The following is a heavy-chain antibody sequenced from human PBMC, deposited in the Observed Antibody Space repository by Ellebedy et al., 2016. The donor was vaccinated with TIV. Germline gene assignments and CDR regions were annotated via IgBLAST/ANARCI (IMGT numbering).Heavy chain of an antibody. V-gene: IGHV3-53*01. CDR2: IYSGGST. J-gene: IGHJ4*02. Sequence: GESLKISXAASGFTVSSNYMSWVRQAPGKGLEWVSVIYSGGSTYYADSVKGRFTISRDNSKNTLYLQMNSLRAEDTAVYYCTNPTRGDYWGQGTLVTVSS. CDR1: GFTVSSNY. CDR3: TNPTRGDY. D-gene: IGHD1-26*01.